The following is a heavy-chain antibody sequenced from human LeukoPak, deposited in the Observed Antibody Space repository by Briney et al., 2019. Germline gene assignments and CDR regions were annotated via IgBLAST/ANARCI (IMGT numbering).Heavy chain of an antibody. Sequence: GGSLRLSCAASGFTFSDYCMNWVRQAPGKGLEWVSCISDDSNYIYYADSVKGRFTISRDNAKNSLYLQMNSLRAEDTAVYYCANHLACGSTSCPSFDYWGQGTLVTVSS. D-gene: IGHD2-2*01. V-gene: IGHV3-21*01. CDR1: GFTFSDYC. CDR3: ANHLACGSTSCPSFDY. CDR2: ISDDSNYI. J-gene: IGHJ4*02.